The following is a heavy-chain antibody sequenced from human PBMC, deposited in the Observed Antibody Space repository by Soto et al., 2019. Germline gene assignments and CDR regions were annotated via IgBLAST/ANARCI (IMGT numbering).Heavy chain of an antibody. CDR1: GFTFSSYA. V-gene: IGHV3-64D*09. CDR3: VIAAAGTAFDI. J-gene: IGHJ3*02. CDR2: ISSNGGST. Sequence: GGSLRLSCSASGFTFSSYAMHWVRQAPGKGLEYVSAISSNGGSTYYADSVKGRFTISRDNSKNTLYLQMSSLRAEDTAVYYCVIAAAGTAFDIWGQGTMATVSS. D-gene: IGHD6-13*01.